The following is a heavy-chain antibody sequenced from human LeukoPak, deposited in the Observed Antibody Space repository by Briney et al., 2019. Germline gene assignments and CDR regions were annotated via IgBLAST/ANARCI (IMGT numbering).Heavy chain of an antibody. CDR3: AAYCSGGNCLDY. CDR1: GGSISRINW. CDR2: IYHTGST. J-gene: IGHJ4*02. Sequence: SGTLSLTCAVSGGSISRINWWNWVRQPPGKVLEWIGEIYHTGSTNYNPSLKGRVTMSVDKPRNQFSLRLSSVTAADTAVYYCAAYCSGGNCLDYWGQGTLVTVSS. D-gene: IGHD2-15*01. V-gene: IGHV4-4*02.